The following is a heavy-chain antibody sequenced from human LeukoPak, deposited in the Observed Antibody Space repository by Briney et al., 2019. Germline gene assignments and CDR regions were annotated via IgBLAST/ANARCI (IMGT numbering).Heavy chain of an antibody. CDR3: AKTKVPNYYGSGSYVDY. D-gene: IGHD3-10*01. CDR2: ISGSGGST. CDR1: GFTFSSYA. J-gene: IGHJ4*02. V-gene: IGHV3-23*01. Sequence: GGSLRLSCAASGFTFSSYAMSWVRQAPGKGLEWVSAISGSGGSTYYADSVKGRFTISRDNPKNTLYLQMNSLRAEDTAVYYCAKTKVPNYYGSGSYVDYWGQGTLVTVSS.